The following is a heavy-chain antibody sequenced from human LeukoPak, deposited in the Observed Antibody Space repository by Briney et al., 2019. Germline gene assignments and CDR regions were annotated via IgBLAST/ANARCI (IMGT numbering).Heavy chain of an antibody. J-gene: IGHJ4*02. CDR2: IKEDGSEK. CDR1: GLTFSTYW. V-gene: IGHV3-7*01. Sequence: GGSPRLSCAASGLTFSTYWMNWVRQDPGKGLEWVANIKEDGSEKYYVDSVKGRFTISRDNAKNSVYLQMNSLRAEDTAIYYCARNARGPGDYWGQGTVVTVSS. CDR3: ARNARGPGDY. D-gene: IGHD2-2*01.